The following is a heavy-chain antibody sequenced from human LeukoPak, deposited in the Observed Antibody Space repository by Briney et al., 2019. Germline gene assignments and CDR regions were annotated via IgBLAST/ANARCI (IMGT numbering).Heavy chain of an antibody. V-gene: IGHV3-30*02. D-gene: IGHD3-22*01. CDR1: GFTFSDYG. CDR2: IRYDGSFK. CDR3: AKLPRSSGLPSS. J-gene: IGHJ5*02. Sequence: GGSLRLSCAASGFTFSDYGLHWVRQAPGKGLECVAFIRYDGSFKYYADSVKGRFTISRDNSKDTLFLQMNSLRAEDTALYYCAKLPRSSGLPSSWGQGTLVTVSS.